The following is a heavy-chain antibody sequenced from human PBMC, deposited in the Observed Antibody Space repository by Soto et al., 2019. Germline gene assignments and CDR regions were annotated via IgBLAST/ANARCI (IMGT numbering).Heavy chain of an antibody. Sequence: EVQLLESGGGLVQPGGSLRLSCAASGFTFSSYAMSWVRQAPGKGLEWVSAISGSGGSTYYADSVKGRFTISRDNSKNTLYLQMNSLRAEDTAVYYCAKDFGAMVTSYYYYGMDVWGQGTTVTVSS. CDR1: GFTFSSYA. CDR3: AKDFGAMVTSYYYYGMDV. J-gene: IGHJ6*02. CDR2: ISGSGGST. D-gene: IGHD5-18*01. V-gene: IGHV3-23*01.